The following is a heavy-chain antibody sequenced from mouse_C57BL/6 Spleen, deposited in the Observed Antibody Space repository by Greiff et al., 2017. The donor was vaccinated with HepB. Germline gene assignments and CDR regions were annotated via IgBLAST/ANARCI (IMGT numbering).Heavy chain of an antibody. Sequence: QVQLQQPGAGLVKPGASVKMSCTASGYTFTSYWITWVKRRPGQGLVWIGDIYPGCGSNNYNETFKSKATLTVDTSSSTAYMQLSSLTTEDSAVYYAASSTTAPDYWGQGTTLTVSS. J-gene: IGHJ2*01. CDR3: ASSTTAPDY. CDR2: IYPGCGSN. V-gene: IGHV1-55*01. CDR1: GYTFTSYW. D-gene: IGHD1-2*01.